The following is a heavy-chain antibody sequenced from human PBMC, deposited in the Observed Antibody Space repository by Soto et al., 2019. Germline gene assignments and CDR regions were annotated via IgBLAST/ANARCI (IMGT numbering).Heavy chain of an antibody. CDR3: ARGTVLLWFGELSTWFDP. V-gene: IGHV6-1*01. Sequence: PSQTLSLTCAISGDSVSSNSAAWNWIRQSPSRGLEWLGRTYYRSKWYNDYAVSVKSRITINPDTSKNQFSLQLNSVTPEDTAVYYCARGTVLLWFGELSTWFDPWGQGTLVTVSS. CDR1: GDSVSSNSAA. J-gene: IGHJ5*02. D-gene: IGHD3-10*01. CDR2: TYYRSKWYN.